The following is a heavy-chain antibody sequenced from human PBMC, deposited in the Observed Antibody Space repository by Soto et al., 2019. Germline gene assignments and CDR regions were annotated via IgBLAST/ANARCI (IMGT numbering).Heavy chain of an antibody. J-gene: IGHJ6*02. CDR1: GGTFSSYA. D-gene: IGHD6-13*01. CDR3: ARDPGYSSSWYYYYYGMDV. Sequence: SVKVSCKASGGTFSSYAISWVRQAPGQGLEWMGGIIPIFGTANYAQKFQGRVTITADESTSTAYMELSSLRSEDTAVYYCARDPGYSSSWYYYYYGMDVWGQGTTVTVSS. V-gene: IGHV1-69*13. CDR2: IIPIFGTA.